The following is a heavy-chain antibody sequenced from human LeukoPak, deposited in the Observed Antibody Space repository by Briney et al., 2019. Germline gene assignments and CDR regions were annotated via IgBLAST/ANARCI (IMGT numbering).Heavy chain of an antibody. D-gene: IGHD3-22*01. CDR2: INHSGST. V-gene: IGHV4-34*01. CDR3: ARGLRSYYYDSSGYYYYYYGMDV. J-gene: IGHJ6*02. Sequence: PSETLPLTCAVYGGSFSGYYWSWIRQPPGKGLEWIGEINHSGSTNYNPSLKSRVTISVDTSKNQFSLKLSSVTAADTAVYYCARGLRSYYYDSSGYYYYYYGMDVWGQGTTVTVSS. CDR1: GGSFSGYY.